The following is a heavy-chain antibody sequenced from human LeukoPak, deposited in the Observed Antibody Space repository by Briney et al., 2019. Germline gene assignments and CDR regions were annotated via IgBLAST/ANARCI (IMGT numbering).Heavy chain of an antibody. CDR3: ALYNY. Sequence: ASVTVSCKASGYTFTGYYMHWVRQAPGQGLGWMGWINPNSGGTNYAQTFQGRVTMTRDTSISTAYMELVNLSASETVVDNWALYNYWGQGTLVTVSS. V-gene: IGHV1-2*02. D-gene: IGHD1-14*01. CDR2: INPNSGGT. CDR1: GYTFTGYY. J-gene: IGHJ4*02.